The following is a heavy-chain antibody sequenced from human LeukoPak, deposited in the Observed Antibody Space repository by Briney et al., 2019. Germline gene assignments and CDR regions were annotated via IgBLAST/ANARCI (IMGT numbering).Heavy chain of an antibody. D-gene: IGHD6-13*01. J-gene: IGHJ5*02. CDR1: GGTFSSYA. CDR3: ARVMAAASYNWFDP. V-gene: IGHV1-69*13. Sequence: SVKVSCKASGGTFSSYAISWVRQAPGQGLEWMGGIIPIFGTANYAQKFQGRVTITADESTSTAYMELSSLRSEDTAVYYCARVMAAASYNWFDPWGQGTLVTVSS. CDR2: IIPIFGTA.